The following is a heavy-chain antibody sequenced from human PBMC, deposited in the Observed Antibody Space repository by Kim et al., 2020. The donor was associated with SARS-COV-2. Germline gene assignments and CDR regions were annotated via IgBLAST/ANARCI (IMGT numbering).Heavy chain of an antibody. V-gene: IGHV3-30*04. CDR3: ARAVVVTATLDY. D-gene: IGHD2-21*02. CDR1: GFTFSSYA. Sequence: GGSLRLSCAASGFTFSSYAMHWVRQAPGKGLEWVAVISYDGSNKYYADSVKGRFTISRDNSKNTLYLQMNSLRAEDTAVYYCARAVVVTATLDYWCQGTL. CDR2: ISYDGSNK. J-gene: IGHJ4*02.